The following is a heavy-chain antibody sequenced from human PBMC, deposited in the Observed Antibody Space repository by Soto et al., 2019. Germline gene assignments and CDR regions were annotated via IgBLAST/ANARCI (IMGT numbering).Heavy chain of an antibody. CDR2: ISSSSSYI. CDR3: ARVPRCSGGSCYAVSFDY. Sequence: GGSLRLSCAASGFTFSSYSMNWVRQAPGKGLEWVSSISSSSSYIYYADSVKGRFTISRDNAKNSLYLQMNSLRAEDTAVYYCARVPRCSGGSCYAVSFDYWGQGTLVTVSS. J-gene: IGHJ4*02. CDR1: GFTFSSYS. V-gene: IGHV3-21*01. D-gene: IGHD2-15*01.